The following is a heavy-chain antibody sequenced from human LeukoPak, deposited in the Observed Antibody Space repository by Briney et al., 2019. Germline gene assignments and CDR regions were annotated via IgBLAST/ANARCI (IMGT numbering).Heavy chain of an antibody. CDR2: IGSRGSTI. J-gene: IGHJ4*02. V-gene: IGHV3-11*01. Sequence: GGSLRLSCAASGFSFSDYYMTWIRQAPGKGLEWVSHIGSRGSTIYYADSVKGRFTISRDNVKNSLYLQMNGLRAEDTAIYYCARVGANGGVLDYWGQGTLVTVSP. CDR1: GFSFSDYY. CDR3: ARVGANGGVLDY. D-gene: IGHD2-8*02.